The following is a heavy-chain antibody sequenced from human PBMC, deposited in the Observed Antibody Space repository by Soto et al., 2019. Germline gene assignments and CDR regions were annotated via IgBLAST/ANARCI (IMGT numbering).Heavy chain of an antibody. Sequence: GESLKISCKGSGYSFTSYWIGWVRQMPGKGLEWMGIIYPGDSDTRYSPSFQGQVTISADKSISTAYLQWSSLKASDTAMYYCARQREYDFWSGYSSELRKYYYYYYMDVWGKGTTVTVSS. CDR3: ARQREYDFWSGYSSELRKYYYYYYMDV. V-gene: IGHV5-51*01. D-gene: IGHD3-3*01. J-gene: IGHJ6*03. CDR2: IYPGDSDT. CDR1: GYSFTSYW.